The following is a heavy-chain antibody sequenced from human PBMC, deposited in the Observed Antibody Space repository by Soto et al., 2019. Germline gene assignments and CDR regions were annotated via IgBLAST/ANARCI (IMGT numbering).Heavy chain of an antibody. CDR2: IWSDGSKT. J-gene: IGHJ4*02. CDR1: GFTFRSDG. D-gene: IGHD3-10*01. Sequence: PGGSLRLSCAASGFTFRSDGMHWVRQAPGKGLEWVAVIWSDGSKTIYADSVEGRFTISRDNSKNTLYLQMNSLTAEDTAIYYCARDRGASPFDYWGQGTLVTVSS. CDR3: ARDRGASPFDY. V-gene: IGHV3-33*01.